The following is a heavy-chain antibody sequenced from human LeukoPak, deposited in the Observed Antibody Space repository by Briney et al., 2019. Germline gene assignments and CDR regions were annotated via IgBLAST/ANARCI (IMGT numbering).Heavy chain of an antibody. CDR1: GFTFSSYS. J-gene: IGHJ3*02. Sequence: GGSLRLSCAASGFTFSSYSMNWVRQAPGKGLEWVSSISSSSSYIYYADSVKGRFTISRDNAKNSLYLQMNSLRAEDTAVYYCARVRERGYSYGYVAFDIWGQGTMVTVSS. D-gene: IGHD5-18*01. CDR2: ISSSSSYI. V-gene: IGHV3-21*01. CDR3: ARVRERGYSYGYVAFDI.